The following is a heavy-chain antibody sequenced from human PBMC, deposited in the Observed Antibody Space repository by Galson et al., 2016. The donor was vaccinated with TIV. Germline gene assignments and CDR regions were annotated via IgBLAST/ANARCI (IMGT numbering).Heavy chain of an antibody. CDR1: GYTFRTYG. D-gene: IGHD3-10*01. CDR3: ARSLVQGVVSQYHGMDV. CDR2: ISAYTDNT. J-gene: IGHJ6*02. V-gene: IGHV1-18*01. Sequence: SVKVSCKASGYTFRTYGISWVRQAPGQGLEWMGWISAYTDNTNYAQKVQGRLTMTTDSSTSTAYMELRSLKSDDTAVYYCARSLVQGVVSQYHGMDVWGQGTTVTVSS.